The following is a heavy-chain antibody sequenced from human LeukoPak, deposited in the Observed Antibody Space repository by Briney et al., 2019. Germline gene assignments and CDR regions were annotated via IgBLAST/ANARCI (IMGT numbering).Heavy chain of an antibody. J-gene: IGHJ3*02. V-gene: IGHV3-48*03. D-gene: IGHD3-10*01. CDR2: ISSSGSTI. CDR1: GFTISSYE. Sequence: GGSLRLSCAASGFTISSYEMNWVGQALGKGLEWVSYISSSGSTIYYADSVKGRFTISRDNAKNSLYLQMNSLRAEDTAVYYCVSSGVTGAFDIWGQGTMVTVSS. CDR3: VSSGVTGAFDI.